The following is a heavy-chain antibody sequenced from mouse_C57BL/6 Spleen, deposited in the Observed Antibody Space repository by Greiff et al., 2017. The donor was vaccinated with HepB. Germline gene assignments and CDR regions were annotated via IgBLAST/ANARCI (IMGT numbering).Heavy chain of an antibody. CDR2: IYPGSGNT. J-gene: IGHJ2*01. D-gene: IGHD2-5*01. CDR3: ARSGLYSNPFDY. CDR1: GYTFTDYY. V-gene: IGHV1-76*01. Sequence: VQLQQSGAELVRPGASVKLSCKASGYTFTDYYINWVKQRPGQGLEWIARIYPGSGNTYYNEKFKGKATLTAEKSSSTAYMQLSSLTSEDSAVYFCARSGLYSNPFDYWGQGTTLTVSS.